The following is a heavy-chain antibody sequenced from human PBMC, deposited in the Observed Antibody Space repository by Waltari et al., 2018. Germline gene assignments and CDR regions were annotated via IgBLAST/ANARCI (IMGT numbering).Heavy chain of an antibody. Sequence: QVLLMQSADDLKKPGASVRVSCKASGYIFSNYGVTWVRQAPGQRLEWMGWSSAYTSVSKLTEKFQGKLTLTTDTSTGTAYMDLASLTSDDTAVYYCARVGRLATGAGDFWGPGTRVIVSS. CDR1: GYIFSNYG. CDR2: SSAYTSVS. J-gene: IGHJ4*02. D-gene: IGHD1-26*01. CDR3: ARVGRLATGAGDF. V-gene: IGHV1-18*01.